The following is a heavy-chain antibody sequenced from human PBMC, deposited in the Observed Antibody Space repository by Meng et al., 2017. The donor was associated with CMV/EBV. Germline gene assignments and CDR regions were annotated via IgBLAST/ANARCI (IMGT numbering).Heavy chain of an antibody. V-gene: IGHV3-48*03. D-gene: IGHD2-2*01. CDR2: ISSSGSTI. CDR1: GFTFSSYE. CDR3: ARDGPIVVVRGHYGMDV. Sequence: GESLKISCVASGFTFSSYEMNWVRQAPGKGLEWVSYISSSGSTIYYADSVKGRFTISRDNAKNSLYLQMNSLRAEDTAVYYCARDGPIVVVRGHYGMDVWGQGTTVTVSS. J-gene: IGHJ6*02.